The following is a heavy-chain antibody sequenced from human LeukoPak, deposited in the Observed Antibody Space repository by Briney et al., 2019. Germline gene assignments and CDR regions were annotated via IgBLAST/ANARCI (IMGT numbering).Heavy chain of an antibody. V-gene: IGHV3-74*01. CDR2: INSDESSI. Sequence: PGGSLRLSCAASGFTFSSYWMYWVRQAPGKGLVWVSRINSDESSISYADSVKGRFTISRDNSKNTLHLEMNSLRTDDTAVYYCTKERGGGGRRINLMVGGYGPWGQGTQVTVSS. D-gene: IGHD3-22*01. CDR1: GFTFSSYW. CDR3: TKERGGGGRRINLMVGGYGP. J-gene: IGHJ5*02.